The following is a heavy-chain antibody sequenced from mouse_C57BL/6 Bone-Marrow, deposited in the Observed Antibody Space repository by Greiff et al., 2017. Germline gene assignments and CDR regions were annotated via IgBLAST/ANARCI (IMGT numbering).Heavy chain of an antibody. CDR1: GYTFTSYC. V-gene: IGHV1-55*01. Sequence: QVQLQQPGAGLVKPGASVTMSCKASGYTFTSYCITWVKQRPGQGLEWLGDICPTRGRTNYNDKFTIKAILTVNTSSQTAYMQLSSLTSEDAAVSSCASADSQGRYLDYGCWGTAPTVT. CDR3: ASADSQGRYLDYGC. D-gene: IGHD1-1*01. CDR2: ICPTRGRT. J-gene: IGHJ1*03.